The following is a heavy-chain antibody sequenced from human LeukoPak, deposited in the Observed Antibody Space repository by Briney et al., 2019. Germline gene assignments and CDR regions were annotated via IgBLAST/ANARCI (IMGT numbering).Heavy chain of an antibody. D-gene: IGHD3-22*01. V-gene: IGHV4-59*01. Sequence: SETLSLTCTVSGGSISTYYWSWIRQPPGKGLEWIGYIYYSGSTDYNPSLKSRVTISVDTSKNQFSLKLSSVTAADTAVYYCARIKYSYDSSGYYYVIDYWGQGTLVTVSS. CDR2: IYYSGST. CDR1: GGSISTYY. CDR3: ARIKYSYDSSGYYYVIDY. J-gene: IGHJ4*02.